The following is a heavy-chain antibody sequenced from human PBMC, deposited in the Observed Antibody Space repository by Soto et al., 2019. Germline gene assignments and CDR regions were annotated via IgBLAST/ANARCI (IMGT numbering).Heavy chain of an antibody. Sequence: SETLSLTCTVSGGSTSSGGSYWTWLPHKQRKGLEWLGHISWSGNTYYNPSLKSRLTISVDTSTNQCSLKLSSVTAADTAAYYCARGAADYGDAFDIWGQGTMVTVSS. V-gene: IGHV4-31*03. CDR3: ARGAADYGDAFDI. D-gene: IGHD4-17*01. CDR1: GGSTSSGGSY. J-gene: IGHJ3*02. CDR2: ISWSGNT.